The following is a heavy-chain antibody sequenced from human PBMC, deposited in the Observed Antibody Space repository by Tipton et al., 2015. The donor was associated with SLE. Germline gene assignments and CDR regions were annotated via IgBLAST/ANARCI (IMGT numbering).Heavy chain of an antibody. D-gene: IGHD6-13*01. J-gene: IGHJ4*02. Sequence: SLRLSCAASGFTFSSYSMNWVRQAPGKGLEWVSSISSSSSYKYYADSVKGRFTISRDNSKNTLYLQMNSLRAEDTAVYYCARGADAGGAAAGDYWGQGTLVTVSS. CDR3: ARGADAGGAAAGDY. V-gene: IGHV3-21*01. CDR1: GFTFSSYS. CDR2: ISSSSSYK.